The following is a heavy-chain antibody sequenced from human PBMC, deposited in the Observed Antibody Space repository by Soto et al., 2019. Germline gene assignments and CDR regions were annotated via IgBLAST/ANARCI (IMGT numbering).Heavy chain of an antibody. D-gene: IGHD3-16*01. V-gene: IGHV1-3*01. CDR2: INAGNGNT. Sequence: ASVKVSCKASGYTFTSYAMHWVRQAPGQRLEWMGWINAGNGNTKYSRKFQGRVTITRDTSASTAYMELSSLRSEDTAVYYCARAPIYVWGGSARRSFDYWGQGTLVTVSS. CDR1: GYTFTSYA. J-gene: IGHJ4*02. CDR3: ARAPIYVWGGSARRSFDY.